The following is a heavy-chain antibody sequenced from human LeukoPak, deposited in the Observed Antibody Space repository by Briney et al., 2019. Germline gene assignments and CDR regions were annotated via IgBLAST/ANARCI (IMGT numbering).Heavy chain of an antibody. D-gene: IGHD3-22*01. Sequence: GASVKVSCKASGGTFSSYAISWVRQAPGQGLEWMGGIIPIFGTANYAQKFQGRVTITADESTSTAYMELSSLRSEDTAVYYCARVSTYYYDSSGSPDYWGQGTLATVSS. V-gene: IGHV1-69*13. CDR3: ARVSTYYYDSSGSPDY. CDR2: IIPIFGTA. CDR1: GGTFSSYA. J-gene: IGHJ4*02.